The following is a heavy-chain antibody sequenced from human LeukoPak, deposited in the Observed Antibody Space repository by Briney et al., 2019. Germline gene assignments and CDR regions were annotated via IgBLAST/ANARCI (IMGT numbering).Heavy chain of an antibody. D-gene: IGHD7-27*01. V-gene: IGHV3-43D*03. Sequence: GGSLRLSCAVSGFIFNDYALHWVRQVPGKGLEWLSFSGWTGIGTDYGDSVKGRFTISRDDIKNSLYLQMHSLRSEDSALYYCVRSRAASLGYFDSWGQGTLVTVSS. J-gene: IGHJ4*02. CDR1: GFIFNDYA. CDR2: SGWTGIGT. CDR3: VRSRAASLGYFDS.